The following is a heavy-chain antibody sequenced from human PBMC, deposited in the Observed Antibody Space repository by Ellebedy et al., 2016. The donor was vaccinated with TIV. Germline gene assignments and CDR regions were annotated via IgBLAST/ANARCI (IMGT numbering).Heavy chain of an antibody. CDR1: GYTFTSYA. V-gene: IGHV1-3*01. D-gene: IGHD3-22*01. CDR3: ARGTYYYDSSGYPHNWYFDL. CDR2: INAGHGNT. Sequence: AASVKVSCKASGYTFTSYAMHWVRQAPGQRLEWMGWINAGHGNTKYSQKFQGRVTITADKSTSTAYMEMSSLRSEDTAVDYCARGTYYYDSSGYPHNWYFDLWGRGTLVTVSS. J-gene: IGHJ2*01.